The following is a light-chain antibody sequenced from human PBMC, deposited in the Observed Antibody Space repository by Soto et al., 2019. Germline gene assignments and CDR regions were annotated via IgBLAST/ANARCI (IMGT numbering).Light chain of an antibody. CDR1: RSDVGSYNL. Sequence: QSVLTRPASVSGSPGQSITISCTGTRSDVGSYNLVSWYQQHPAKAPKLMIYEVSKRPSGVSNRFSGSKSGNTASLTISGLQAEDEADYYCCSYAGSSTWVFGGGTQLTVL. J-gene: IGLJ3*02. V-gene: IGLV2-23*02. CDR3: CSYAGSSTWV. CDR2: EVS.